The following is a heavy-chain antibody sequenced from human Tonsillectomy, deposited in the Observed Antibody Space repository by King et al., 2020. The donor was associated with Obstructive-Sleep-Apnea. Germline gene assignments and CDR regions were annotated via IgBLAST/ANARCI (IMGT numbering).Heavy chain of an antibody. CDR2: ISYDGSNK. CDR3: ATDYGSGSYYGGYFDY. D-gene: IGHD3-10*01. CDR1: GFTFSSYA. Sequence: VQLVESGGGVVQPGRSLRLSCAASGFTFSSYAMHWVRQAPGKGLEWVAVISYDGSNKYYADSVKGRFTISRDNSKNTLYLQMNSLRAEDTAVYYCATDYGSGSYYGGYFDYWGQGTLVTVSS. V-gene: IGHV3-30-3*01. J-gene: IGHJ4*02.